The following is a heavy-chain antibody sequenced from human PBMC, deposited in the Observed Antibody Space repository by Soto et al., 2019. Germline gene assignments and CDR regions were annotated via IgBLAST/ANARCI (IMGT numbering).Heavy chain of an antibody. J-gene: IGHJ4*02. V-gene: IGHV1-2*04. CDR2: INPKSGGT. Sequence: ASVKVSCKASGYSFTDYHIHWVRQAPGQGLEWLGRINPKSGGTSTAQKFQGWVTMTTDTSISTASMELTRLTSDDTAIYYCARGDSTDCSNGVCSFFYNHDMDVWGQGTLVTVSS. CDR3: ARGDSTDCSNGVCSFFYNHDMDV. D-gene: IGHD2-8*01. CDR1: GYSFTDYH.